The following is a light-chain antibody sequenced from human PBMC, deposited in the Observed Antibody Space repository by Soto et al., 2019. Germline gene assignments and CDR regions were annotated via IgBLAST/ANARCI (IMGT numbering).Light chain of an antibody. V-gene: IGKV3-15*01. Sequence: EIVMTQSPATLSVSPGERATLSCRASQNVNSNLAWYQQKPGQAPRLHIYGASTRATGIPARFSGSGSGTEFTLTISSLQSEDFAIYYCQQYNNWPWTFGQGTKVDIK. J-gene: IGKJ1*01. CDR3: QQYNNWPWT. CDR1: QNVNSN. CDR2: GAS.